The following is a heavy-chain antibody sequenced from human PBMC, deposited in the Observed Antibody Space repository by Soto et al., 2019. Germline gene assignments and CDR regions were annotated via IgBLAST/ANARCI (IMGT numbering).Heavy chain of an antibody. J-gene: IGHJ4*02. CDR2: IRSSGSA. V-gene: IGHV4-31*03. D-gene: IGHD2-15*01. Sequence: QVQLQESGPGLVEPSQTLSLTCTVSGGSISSGDNHWNWVRQHPGKGLEWIGQIRSSGSASYNPSLQNRVTISLDTAKNQLSLKLSSVTAADTAVYFCSNLAAGARGRGYWGQGTLVTVSS. CDR1: GGSISSGDNH. CDR3: SNLAAGARGRGY.